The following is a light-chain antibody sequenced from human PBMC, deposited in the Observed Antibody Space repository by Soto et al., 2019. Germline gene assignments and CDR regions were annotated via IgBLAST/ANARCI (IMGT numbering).Light chain of an antibody. V-gene: IGKV3-15*01. CDR1: QSVGSN. Sequence: EIVMRQSPATLSVSPGERATLSCRASQSVGSNLAWYQQKPGQAPRVLIYGAYTRATGIPARLSGGGTVTNFTLTISSLLTEDCAIFFFQQYNNWPPDRTCGQGTKVESK. CDR3: QQYNNWPPDRT. J-gene: IGKJ1*01. CDR2: GAY.